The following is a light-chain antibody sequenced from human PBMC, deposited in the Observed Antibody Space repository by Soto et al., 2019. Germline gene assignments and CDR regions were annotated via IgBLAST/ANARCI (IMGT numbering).Light chain of an antibody. J-gene: IGKJ2*01. Sequence: EIAMTQSPATLSVSPGERATLSCRASQSISTELAWYQQIPGQPPRLLIYSASTRATGVPARFTGSGSGSAFTLTISGLQSDDFAIYYCQQGHNRPLTFGQGTRLQI. CDR3: QQGHNRPLT. CDR1: QSISTE. V-gene: IGKV3-15*01. CDR2: SAS.